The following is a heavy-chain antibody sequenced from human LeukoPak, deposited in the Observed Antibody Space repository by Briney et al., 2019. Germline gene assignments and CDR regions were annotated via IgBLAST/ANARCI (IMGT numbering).Heavy chain of an antibody. Sequence: GESLKISWKGSGYSFTHYYIAWVRQMPGKGLEWMGIIYPGDSETRYSPSFQSQVTISADKSISTAYLQWSSLKASDTAIYYCARLAGTTDGNWFDPWGQGTLVTVSS. CDR1: GYSFTHYY. J-gene: IGHJ5*02. D-gene: IGHD1-7*01. V-gene: IGHV5-51*01. CDR2: IYPGDSET. CDR3: ARLAGTTDGNWFDP.